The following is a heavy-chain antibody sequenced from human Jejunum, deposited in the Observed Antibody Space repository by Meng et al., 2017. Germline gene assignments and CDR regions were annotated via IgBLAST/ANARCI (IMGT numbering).Heavy chain of an antibody. CDR2: TYYRSKWYS. D-gene: IGHD3-22*01. CDR1: GDSVSSNSAA. Sequence: QVQLQHAGPGLVKPSPTRPLTCAISGDSVSSNSAAWNWIRQSPSRGLEWLGRTYYRSKWYSDYAVSVKSRITINTDTSKNQLSLQLNSVTPEDTAVYYCARDESRLLRSWGQGTLVTVSS. V-gene: IGHV6-1*01. CDR3: ARDESRLLRS. J-gene: IGHJ5*02.